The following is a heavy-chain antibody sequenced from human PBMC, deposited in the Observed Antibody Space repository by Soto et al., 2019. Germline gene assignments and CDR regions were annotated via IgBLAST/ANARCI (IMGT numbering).Heavy chain of an antibody. Sequence: GGSLRLSCAASGFIFSNYDMSWVRQAPGKGLEWVSAITSGGATYYADSVKGRFTISRDNSKNTLFLQMNSLRADDTAVYHCACPLGVAGHNWFDPWGQGTLVTVSS. J-gene: IGHJ5*02. CDR2: ITSGGAT. V-gene: IGHV3-23*01. D-gene: IGHD6-19*01. CDR1: GFIFSNYD. CDR3: ACPLGVAGHNWFDP.